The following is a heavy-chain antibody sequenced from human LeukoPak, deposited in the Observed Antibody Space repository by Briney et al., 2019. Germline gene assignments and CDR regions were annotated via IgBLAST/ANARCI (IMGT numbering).Heavy chain of an antibody. D-gene: IGHD3-10*01. CDR1: GYSISSGYY. CDR2: IYTSGST. V-gene: IGHV4-61*02. Sequence: SETLSLTCTVSGYSISSGYYWSWIRQPAGKGLEWIGRIYTSGSTNYNPSLKSRVTISVDTSKNQFSLKLNSVTAADTAVYYCARGAYGSGSSATFDPWGQGTLVTVSS. J-gene: IGHJ5*02. CDR3: ARGAYGSGSSATFDP.